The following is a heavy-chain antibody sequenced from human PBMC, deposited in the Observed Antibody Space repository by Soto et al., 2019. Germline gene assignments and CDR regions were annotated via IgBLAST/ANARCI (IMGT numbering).Heavy chain of an antibody. Sequence: LSLTCTVSGGSISRYYWSWIRLPPGKGLEWIGYVSYSGGTNYNPSLKGRITISLDTSKTQFSLKLSSATAADTALYFCASVEASAGNLAPYYFDSWGQGTLVTVSS. J-gene: IGHJ4*02. D-gene: IGHD5-12*01. V-gene: IGHV4-59*01. CDR2: VSYSGGT. CDR3: ASVEASAGNLAPYYFDS. CDR1: GGSISRYY.